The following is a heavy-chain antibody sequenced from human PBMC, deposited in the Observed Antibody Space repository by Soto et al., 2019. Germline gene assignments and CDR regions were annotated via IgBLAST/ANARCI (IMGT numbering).Heavy chain of an antibody. V-gene: IGHV3-23*01. D-gene: IGHD6-19*01. CDR2: VGGGGGNT. Sequence: EVQLLESGGGLVQPGGSLRLSCAASGFTFSSYAMSWVRQTPGKGLEWVSGVGGGGGNTYYADSVTGRFTICRDNSRNTLNLQMNSLRAADTAIYYCAKDRGAGGRFSGIAVAGIPSWGQGTLVTVSS. J-gene: IGHJ5*02. CDR3: AKDRGAGGRFSGIAVAGIPS. CDR1: GFTFSSYA.